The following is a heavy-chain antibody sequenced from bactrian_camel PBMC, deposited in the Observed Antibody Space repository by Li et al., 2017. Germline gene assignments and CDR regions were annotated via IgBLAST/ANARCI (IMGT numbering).Heavy chain of an antibody. CDR2: INGDGSRT. D-gene: IGHD2*01. J-gene: IGHJ4*01. CDR1: GFTDDVYY. Sequence: HVQLVESGGGLVQPGGSLRLSCVVSGFTDDVYYITWVRQAPGKGLEWVSRINGDGSRTYSSDPAKGRFTMSRDNAKSMLYLQLNSLKSDDTAMYYCSLAHQYGGTWFAATNYWGQGTQVTVS. V-gene: IGHV3S6*01. CDR3: SLAHQYGGTWFAATNY.